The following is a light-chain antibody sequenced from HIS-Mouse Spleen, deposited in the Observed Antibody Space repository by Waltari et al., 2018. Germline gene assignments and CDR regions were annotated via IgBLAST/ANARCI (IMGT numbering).Light chain of an antibody. J-gene: IGLJ2*01. CDR3: CSYAGSSTFVVV. Sequence: QSALTQPASVSGSPGQSITISCTGTSSDVGSYNLVSWYQQHPGKAPKLMIYEGSKRPSGVSNRFSGSKSGTTASRTISGLQAEDEADYYCCSYAGSSTFVVVFGGGTKLTVL. V-gene: IGLV2-23*03. CDR2: EGS. CDR1: SSDVGSYNL.